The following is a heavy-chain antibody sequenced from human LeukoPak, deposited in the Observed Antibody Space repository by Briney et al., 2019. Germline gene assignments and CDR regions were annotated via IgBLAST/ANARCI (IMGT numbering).Heavy chain of an antibody. Sequence: KAGGSLRLSCAASGFTFNAYGMNWVRQAPGKGLEWVSSISSSSTYIYYADSVKGRFTISRDNAKNSLYLQMNSLRAEDTAVYYCAREWRYYDSSGYYDYWGQGTPVTVSS. J-gene: IGHJ4*02. CDR3: AREWRYYDSSGYYDY. CDR2: ISSSSTYI. V-gene: IGHV3-21*01. CDR1: GFTFNAYG. D-gene: IGHD3-22*01.